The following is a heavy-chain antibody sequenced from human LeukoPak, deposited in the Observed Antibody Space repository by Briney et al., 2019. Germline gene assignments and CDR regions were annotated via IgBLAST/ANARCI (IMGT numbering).Heavy chain of an antibody. J-gene: IGHJ6*02. CDR1: GFTFSSYS. D-gene: IGHD3-16*01. CDR2: ISSSSSYI. Sequence: GGSLRLSCAASGFTFSSYSMNWVRQAPGKGLEWVSSISSSSSYIYYADSVKGRFTISRDNAKNSLYLQMNSLRAEDTAVYYCARSYDWWGTLNPYYYYGMDVWGQGTTVTVSS. CDR3: ARSYDWWGTLNPYYYYGMDV. V-gene: IGHV3-21*01.